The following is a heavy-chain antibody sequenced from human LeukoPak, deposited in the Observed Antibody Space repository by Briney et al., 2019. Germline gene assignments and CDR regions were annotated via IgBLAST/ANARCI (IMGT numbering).Heavy chain of an antibody. D-gene: IGHD3-3*01. CDR3: ARDLWSQKGSGNLGY. V-gene: IGHV3-66*02. Sequence: GGSLRLSCAASGFTVSSNYMSWVRQAPGKGLEWVSVIYSGGSTYYAGSVKGRFTISRDNSKNTLYLQLDSLRAEDTAVYYCARDLWSQKGSGNLGYWGQGTLVTVSS. J-gene: IGHJ4*02. CDR2: IYSGGST. CDR1: GFTVSSNY.